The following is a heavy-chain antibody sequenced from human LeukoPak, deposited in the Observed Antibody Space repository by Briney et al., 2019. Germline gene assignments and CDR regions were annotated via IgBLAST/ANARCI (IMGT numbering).Heavy chain of an antibody. V-gene: IGHV1-2*02. CDR1: GYTFTGYY. CDR2: INPNSGGT. CDR3: ARSNQAYSGSYSVDC. D-gene: IGHD1-26*01. J-gene: IGHJ4*02. Sequence: ASVKASCKASGYTFTGYYMHWVRQAPGQGLEWMGWINPNSGGTNYAQKFQGRVTMTRDTSISTAYMELSKLRSDDTAVYYCARSNQAYSGSYSVDCWGQGTLVTVSS.